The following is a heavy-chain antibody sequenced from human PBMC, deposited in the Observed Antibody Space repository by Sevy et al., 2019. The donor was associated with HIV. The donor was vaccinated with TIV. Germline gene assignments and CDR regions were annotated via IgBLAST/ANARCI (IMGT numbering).Heavy chain of an antibody. CDR2: IKQDGSDK. V-gene: IGHV3-7*03. CDR1: GFTFNNYW. D-gene: IGHD7-27*01. J-gene: IGHJ4*02. Sequence: GGSLRRSCAASGFTFNNYWMTWVRQAPGKGLEWVANIKQDGSDKYYMESVKGRFNISRDNTQNSLYLQLNSLRAEDTAVYYCARSWDYWGQMGYWGQGTLVTVSS. CDR3: ARSWDYWGQMGY.